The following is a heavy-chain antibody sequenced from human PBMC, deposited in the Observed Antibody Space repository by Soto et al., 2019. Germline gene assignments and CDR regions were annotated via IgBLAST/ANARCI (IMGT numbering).Heavy chain of an antibody. CDR1: GYTFTSYG. J-gene: IGHJ4*02. Sequence: GASVKVSCKASGYTFTSYGISWVRQAPGQGLEWMGWISAYNGNTNYVQKLQGRVTMTTDTSTNTAYMELSSLRSDDTAVYYCARVGCDFCPNDYWGQGTLVTVSS. CDR2: ISAYNGNT. CDR3: ARVGCDFCPNDY. D-gene: IGHD3-3*01. V-gene: IGHV1-18*01.